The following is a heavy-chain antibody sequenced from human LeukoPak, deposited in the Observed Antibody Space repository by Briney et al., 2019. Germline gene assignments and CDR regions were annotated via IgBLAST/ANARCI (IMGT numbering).Heavy chain of an antibody. CDR3: ARVDYGDYTGEDY. CDR2: ISSSSGTI. V-gene: IGHV3-48*04. J-gene: IGHJ4*02. Sequence: GGSLRLSCAASGFTFSRFSMNWVRQAPGKGLEWVSYISSSSGTIYYADSVKGRFTISRDNAKNSLYLQMNSLRAEDTAVYYCARVDYGDYTGEDYWGQGTLVTVSS. D-gene: IGHD4-17*01. CDR1: GFTFSRFS.